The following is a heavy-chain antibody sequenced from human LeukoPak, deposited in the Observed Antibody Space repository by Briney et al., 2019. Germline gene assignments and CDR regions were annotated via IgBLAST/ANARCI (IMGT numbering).Heavy chain of an antibody. V-gene: IGHV3-23*01. J-gene: IGHJ4*02. CDR3: AKDPAGYYYDSSGYLRVDY. CDR2: ISGSGGGT. Sequence: GGSLRLSCAAPGVSFSSYVMSWVRQAPGKGLEWVSHISGSGGGTYYADSVKGRFTISRDKSKNTLYLQKNSLRAEDTALYYCAKDPAGYYYDSSGYLRVDYWGQGTLVTVPS. D-gene: IGHD3-22*01. CDR1: GVSFSSYV.